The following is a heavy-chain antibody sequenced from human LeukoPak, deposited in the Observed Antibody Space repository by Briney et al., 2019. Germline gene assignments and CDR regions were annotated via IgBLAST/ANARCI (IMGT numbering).Heavy chain of an antibody. CDR1: GGSFSSYS. V-gene: IGHV4-59*01. Sequence: KSSETLSLTCAVYGGSFSSYSWNWIRQPPGKGLEWIGYISNSGYTNNNPSLKSRVTISVDTFKNQFSLKMSSVTAADTAVYYCARGRSSYYDSGGYYYLMYWGQGTLVTVSS. CDR2: ISNSGYT. CDR3: ARGRSSYYDSGGYYYLMY. D-gene: IGHD3-22*01. J-gene: IGHJ1*01.